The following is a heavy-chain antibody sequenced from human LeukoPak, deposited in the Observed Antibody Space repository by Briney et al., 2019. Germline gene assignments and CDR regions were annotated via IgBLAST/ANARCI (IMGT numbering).Heavy chain of an antibody. J-gene: IGHJ4*02. Sequence: GGSLRLSCTASGFTFGDYAMGWVRQAPGKGLEWVGSFTGRTYGGTTEYAASVRGRFTISTDDSKNVAYLQMNSLTTEDTAAYYCTRWTTVTIFEYWGQGTQVAVSS. CDR1: GFTFGDYA. CDR3: TRWTTVTIFEY. V-gene: IGHV3-49*04. CDR2: FTGRTYGGTT. D-gene: IGHD4-17*01.